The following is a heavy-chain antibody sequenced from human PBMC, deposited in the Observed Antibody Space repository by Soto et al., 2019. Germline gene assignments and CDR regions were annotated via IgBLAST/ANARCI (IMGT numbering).Heavy chain of an antibody. CDR1: GFTFSSYG. CDR2: IWYDGSNK. V-gene: IGHV3-33*01. Sequence: GGSLRLSCAASGFTFSSYGMHWVRQAPGKGLEWVAVIWYDGSNKYYADSVKGRFTISRDNSKNTLYLQMNSLRAEDTAVYYCARPTTVTTLNFDYWGQGTLVTVSS. CDR3: ARPTTVTTLNFDY. D-gene: IGHD4-17*01. J-gene: IGHJ4*02.